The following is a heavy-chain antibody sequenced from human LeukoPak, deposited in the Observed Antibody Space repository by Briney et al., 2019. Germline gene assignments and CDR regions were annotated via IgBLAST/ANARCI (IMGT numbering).Heavy chain of an antibody. D-gene: IGHD3-22*01. Sequence: GGSLRLSCAASGFTFSSYWMHWVRQAPGKGLVWVSRINSDGSSTRYADSVKGRFTISRDNAKNSLYLQMNSLRAEDTAVYYCARDYGYYYDSSGYYYANFDYWGQGTLVTVSS. J-gene: IGHJ4*02. CDR1: GFTFSSYW. V-gene: IGHV3-74*01. CDR2: INSDGSST. CDR3: ARDYGYYYDSSGYYYANFDY.